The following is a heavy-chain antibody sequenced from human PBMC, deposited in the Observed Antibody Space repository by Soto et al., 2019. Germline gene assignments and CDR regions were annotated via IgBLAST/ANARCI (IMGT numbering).Heavy chain of an antibody. CDR1: GFSLTTSGVG. Sequence: QITLNESGPTVVRPTETLTLTCRFSGFSLTTSGVGVGWSRQSPGKAPEWLALIYWDDDKRYSASLKSRLTITKDTSNNEVVLTVSYLDPTDTATYYCAHRVLRTVFGLVTPTAIFFDFWGPGTPVAVSS. D-gene: IGHD3-3*01. J-gene: IGHJ4*02. CDR3: AHRVLRTVFGLVTPTAIFFDF. V-gene: IGHV2-5*02. CDR2: IYWDDDK.